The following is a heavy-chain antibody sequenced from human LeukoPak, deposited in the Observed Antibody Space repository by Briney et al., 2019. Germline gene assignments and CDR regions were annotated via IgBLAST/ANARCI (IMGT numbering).Heavy chain of an antibody. D-gene: IGHD2-8*01. CDR2: IYYSGST. Sequence: SETLSLTCTVSGGSMSPYHWGWIRQPPGKGLEWTGYIYYSGSTNYNPSLNSRVTISVDTSKNQFSLRLSSVTAADTAIYYCARAVSGRFDYWGQGTLVTVFS. CDR1: GGSMSPYH. V-gene: IGHV4-59*08. CDR3: ARAVSGRFDY. J-gene: IGHJ4*02.